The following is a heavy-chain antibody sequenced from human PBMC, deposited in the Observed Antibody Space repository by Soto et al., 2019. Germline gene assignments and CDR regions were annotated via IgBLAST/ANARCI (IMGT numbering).Heavy chain of an antibody. V-gene: IGHV1-18*01. CDR2: ISAYNGNR. CDR1: GYTFSGYA. D-gene: IGHD4-17*01. CDR3: ARPFGDYGDYAWSLRY. J-gene: IGHJ4*02. Sequence: QVQLVQSGAEVKKPGASVKVSCKASGYTFSGYAMGWVRQAPGQGLEWMGWISAYNGNRDYATKFQGRVTMTTDTSTSTAYMELRRLSSDDTAVYYCARPFGDYGDYAWSLRYWGEGTLVTVSS.